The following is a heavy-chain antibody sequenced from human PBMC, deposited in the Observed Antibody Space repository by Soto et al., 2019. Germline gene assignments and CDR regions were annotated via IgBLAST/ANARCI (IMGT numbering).Heavy chain of an antibody. J-gene: IGHJ4*02. V-gene: IGHV3-30-3*01. D-gene: IGHD1-26*01. Sequence: QVQLVESGGGVVQPGRSLRLSCAASGFTFSSYAMHWVRQAPGKGLEWVAVISYDGSNKYYADSVKGRFTISRDNSKNTLYLQMNSLRAEDTAVYYCARGVGATTTELDYWGQGTLVTVSS. CDR1: GFTFSSYA. CDR2: ISYDGSNK. CDR3: ARGVGATTTELDY.